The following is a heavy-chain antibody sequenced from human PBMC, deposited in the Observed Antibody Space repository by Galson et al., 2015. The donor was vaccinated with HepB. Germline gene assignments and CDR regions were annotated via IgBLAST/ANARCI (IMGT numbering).Heavy chain of an antibody. V-gene: IGHV4-34*01. CDR2: INHSGST. D-gene: IGHD5-12*01. CDR3: ARGSSVATLFYFDY. J-gene: IGHJ4*02. Sequence: SETLSLTCAVYGGSFRGYYWSWIRQPPGKGLEWIGEINHSGSTNYNPSLKSRVPISVDTSRNQFSLKLSSVTAADTAVYYCARGSSVATLFYFDYWGQETLVTVSS. CDR1: GGSFRGYY.